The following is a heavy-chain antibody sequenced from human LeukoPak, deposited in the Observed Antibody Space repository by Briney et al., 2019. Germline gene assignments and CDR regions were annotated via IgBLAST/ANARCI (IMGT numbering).Heavy chain of an antibody. CDR3: ARRSHGGNSNYYYYMDV. J-gene: IGHJ6*03. CDR1: GGSISSYY. CDR2: IYYSGST. V-gene: IGHV4-59*12. D-gene: IGHD4-23*01. Sequence: PSETLSFTCTVSGGSISSYYWSWIRQPPGKGLEWIGYIYYSGSTDYNPSLKSRVSFSVDTSNNQFSLNLSSVTAADTAVYYCARRSHGGNSNYYYYMDVWGKGTTVTVSS.